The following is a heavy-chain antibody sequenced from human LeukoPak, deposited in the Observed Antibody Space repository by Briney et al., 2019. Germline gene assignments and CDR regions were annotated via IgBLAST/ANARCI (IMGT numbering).Heavy chain of an antibody. CDR3: ARGMYSSSWYGYYYYYYGMDV. J-gene: IGHJ6*02. V-gene: IGHV4-34*01. D-gene: IGHD6-13*01. Sequence: SETLSLTCAVYGGSFSGYYWSWIRQPPGKGPEWIGEINHSGSTNYNPSLKSRVTISVDTSKNQFSLKLSSVTAADTAVYYCARGMYSSSWYGYYYYYYGMDVWGQGTTVTVSS. CDR2: INHSGST. CDR1: GGSFSGYY.